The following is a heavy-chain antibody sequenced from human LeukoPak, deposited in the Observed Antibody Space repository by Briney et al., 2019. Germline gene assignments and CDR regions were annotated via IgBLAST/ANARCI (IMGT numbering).Heavy chain of an antibody. CDR1: GYTFTSYG. V-gene: IGHV1-18*01. D-gene: IGHD6-19*01. J-gene: IGHJ2*01. Sequence: ASVKVSCKASGYTFTSYGISWVRQAPGQGLKWMGWISAYNGNTNYAQKLQGRVTMTTDTSTSTAYMELRSLRSDDTAVYYCAREYSSGLWWYFDLWGRGTLVTVSS. CDR2: ISAYNGNT. CDR3: AREYSSGLWWYFDL.